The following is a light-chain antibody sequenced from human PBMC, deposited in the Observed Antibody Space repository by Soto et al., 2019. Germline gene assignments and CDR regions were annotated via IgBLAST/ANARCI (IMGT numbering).Light chain of an antibody. J-gene: IGKJ2*01. CDR1: QSINSL. CDR3: LQYEHYST. Sequence: DIQMTQSPSTLSASVGDSVTITCRASQSINSLVAWYQQHPGKAPKLLIHDASGLENGVPSRFSGSGSGTGCTLTITSLQPDDFATYYCLQYEHYSTFGQGTKLEI. CDR2: DAS. V-gene: IGKV1-5*01.